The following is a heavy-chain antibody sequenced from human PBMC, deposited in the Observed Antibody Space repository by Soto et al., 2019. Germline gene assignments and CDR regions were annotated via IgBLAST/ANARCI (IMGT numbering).Heavy chain of an antibody. CDR1: GFTFTSSA. V-gene: IGHV1-58*01. J-gene: IGHJ4*02. Sequence: VASVKVSCKASGFTFTSSAVQWVRQARGQRLEWMGWIGADSGNTNYAQKLQERVTITTDMSTSTAYMELRSLRSDDTAVYHCAREREGGYGDYFDYWGQGTLVTVSS. CDR2: IGADSGNT. CDR3: AREREGGYGDYFDY. D-gene: IGHD4-17*01.